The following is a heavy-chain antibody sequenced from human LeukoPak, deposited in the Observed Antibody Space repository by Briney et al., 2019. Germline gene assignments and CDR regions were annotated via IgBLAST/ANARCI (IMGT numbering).Heavy chain of an antibody. CDR2: ISYEGGNK. CDR1: GFIFSRHG. CDR3: AKDQGGSSTLYMDV. J-gene: IGHJ6*03. D-gene: IGHD2-2*01. Sequence: GPSLRLSCAPYGFIFSRHGTHWVRQAHDKGREGVAFISYEGGNKYYGEVVKGRYTISRDNSKNTVVLQMNSLRPEDTAVYHCAKDQGGSSTLYMDVWGQGTTVIVSS. V-gene: IGHV3-30*18.